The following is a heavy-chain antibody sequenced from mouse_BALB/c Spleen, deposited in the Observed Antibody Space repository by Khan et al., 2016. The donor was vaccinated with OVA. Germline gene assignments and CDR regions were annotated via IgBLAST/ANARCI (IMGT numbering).Heavy chain of an antibody. V-gene: IGHV3-2*02. CDR3: ARSVTITTVVATDFDY. CDR2: ISYSGRT. CDR1: GYSITSDYA. J-gene: IGHJ2*01. Sequence: EVQLQESGPGLVKPSQSLSLTCTVTGYSITSDYAWNWIRQFPGNKLEWMGYISYSGRTSYNPSLQSRNSITRNTSKNHFFLQLNSVTTEDTATYYCARSVTITTVVATDFDYWGQGTTLTVSS. D-gene: IGHD1-1*01.